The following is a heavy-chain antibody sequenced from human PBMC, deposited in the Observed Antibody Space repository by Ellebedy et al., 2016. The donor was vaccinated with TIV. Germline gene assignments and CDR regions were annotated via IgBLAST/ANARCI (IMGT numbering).Heavy chain of an antibody. D-gene: IGHD2-21*02. V-gene: IGHV3-30-3*01. CDR2: ILYDGGNK. CDR1: GFTFGNYV. Sequence: GESLKISXEASGFTFGNYVMYWVRPAPGKGLEWVAVILYDGGNKDYADSVKGRFTISRDNSKNTLYLQLDSLRAEDTAIYYCASQHIVMATGTLDYWGLGTLVTVSS. J-gene: IGHJ4*02. CDR3: ASQHIVMATGTLDY.